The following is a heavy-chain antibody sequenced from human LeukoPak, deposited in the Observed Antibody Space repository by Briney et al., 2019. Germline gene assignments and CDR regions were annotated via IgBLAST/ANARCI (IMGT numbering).Heavy chain of an antibody. CDR2: INHSGST. V-gene: IGHV4-34*01. J-gene: IGHJ4*02. CDR1: GGSFSGYY. Sequence: SETLSLTCAAYGGSFSGYYWSWIRQPPGKGLEWIGEINHSGSTNYNPSLKSRVTISVDTSKNQFSLKLSSVTAADTAVYYCARVYYYDSRGYFGYWGQGTLVTVSS. D-gene: IGHD3-22*01. CDR3: ARVYYYDSRGYFGY.